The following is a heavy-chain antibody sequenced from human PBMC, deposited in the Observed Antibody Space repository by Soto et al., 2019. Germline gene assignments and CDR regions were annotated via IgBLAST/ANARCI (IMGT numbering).Heavy chain of an antibody. CDR2: IYYSGST. D-gene: IGHD2-2*01. V-gene: IGHV4-30-4*01. CDR3: ARQGYCISTSCYGASWFDP. J-gene: IGHJ5*02. CDR1: GGSISSGGYY. Sequence: SETLSLTCAVSGGSISSGGYYWSWIRQPPGKGLEWIGYIYYSGSTYYNPSLKSRVTISVDTSKNQFSLKLSSVTAADTAVYYCARQGYCISTSCYGASWFDPWGQGTLVTVSS.